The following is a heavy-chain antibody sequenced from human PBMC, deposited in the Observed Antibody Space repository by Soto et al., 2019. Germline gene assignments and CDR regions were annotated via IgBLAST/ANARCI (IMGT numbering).Heavy chain of an antibody. V-gene: IGHV1-18*04. J-gene: IGHJ4*02. CDR1: GYTFNRHG. CDR3: ARVRIVGAREIDF. CDR2: ISGYTGDI. Sequence: QVHLVQSGGEVKKPGASVKVSCKASGYTFNRHGITWVRQAPGQGLEGMGWISGYTGDINYEQKFQGRVTLSSDTLTRTVYLELNSLRFDDPAVYYCARVRIVGAREIDFWGQGTLVTVSS. D-gene: IGHD1-26*01.